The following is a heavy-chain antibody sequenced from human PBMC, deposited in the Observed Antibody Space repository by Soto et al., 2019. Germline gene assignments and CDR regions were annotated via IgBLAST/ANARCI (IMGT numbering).Heavy chain of an antibody. CDR1: GFSFNNYW. CDR2: LKPGGSQK. D-gene: IGHD3-22*01. CDR3: TRGDYYDSSGPFSDAFDI. J-gene: IGHJ3*02. Sequence: PGGSLRLSCAASGFSFNNYWMSWVRQAPGKGLERVANLKPGGSQKWYVDSVKGRFAISRDNAKNSLSLQMNRLRAEDTAVYYCTRGDYYDSSGPFSDAFDIWGQGTMVTVSS. V-gene: IGHV3-7*04.